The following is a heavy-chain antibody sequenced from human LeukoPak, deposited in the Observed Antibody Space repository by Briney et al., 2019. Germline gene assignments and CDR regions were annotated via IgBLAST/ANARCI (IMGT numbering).Heavy chain of an antibody. CDR3: ARWGRTLTNWFDP. CDR1: GYSISSGYY. Sequence: PSETLSLTCSFSGYSISSGYYWGWIRQPPGQGLEWIGNIYHGGSTYYNPSLKSRVTISVDTSKNQFSLKLSSVTAADTAVYYCARWGRTLTNWFDPWGQGTLVTVSS. D-gene: IGHD3-16*01. CDR2: IYHGGST. V-gene: IGHV4-38-2*01. J-gene: IGHJ5*02.